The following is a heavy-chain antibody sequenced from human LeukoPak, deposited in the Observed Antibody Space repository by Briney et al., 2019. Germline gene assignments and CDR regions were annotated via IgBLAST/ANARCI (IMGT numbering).Heavy chain of an antibody. CDR3: AKATYPTSHFDY. CDR2: ISSSGSTI. CDR1: GFTFSDYY. J-gene: IGHJ4*02. V-gene: IGHV3-11*01. D-gene: IGHD2-2*01. Sequence: GGSLRLSCAASGFTFSDYYMSWIRQAPGKGLEWVSYISSSGSTIYYADSVKGRFTISRDNAKNSLYLQMNSLRAEDTAVYYCAKATYPTSHFDYWGQGTLVTVSS.